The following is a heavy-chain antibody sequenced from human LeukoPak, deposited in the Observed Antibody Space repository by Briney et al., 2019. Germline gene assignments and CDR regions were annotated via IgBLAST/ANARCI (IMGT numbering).Heavy chain of an antibody. CDR1: GFTFSSYS. V-gene: IGHV3-21*01. D-gene: IGHD2-2*02. Sequence: MSGGSLRLSCAASGFTFSSYSRSWVRQAPGKGLEWVSSISSSSTYIYYADSLNGRFTISRDNAKNSLSLQMNSLRAEDTAVYYCARDTHCSSTSCYNAFDIWGQGTMVTVSS. J-gene: IGHJ3*02. CDR2: ISSSSTYI. CDR3: ARDTHCSSTSCYNAFDI.